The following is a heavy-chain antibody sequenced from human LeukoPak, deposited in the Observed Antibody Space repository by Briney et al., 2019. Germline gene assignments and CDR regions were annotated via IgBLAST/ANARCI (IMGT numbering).Heavy chain of an antibody. D-gene: IGHD6-6*01. V-gene: IGHV1-69*05. CDR3: ARIAARDAPC. J-gene: IGHJ4*02. Sequence: GASVKVSCKASGGTFSSYAINWVRQAPGQGLEWMGGIIPIFGTANYAQKFQGRVTITTDESTSTAYMELSSLRSEDTAVYYCARIAARDAPCWGQGTLVTVSS. CDR2: IIPIFGTA. CDR1: GGTFSSYA.